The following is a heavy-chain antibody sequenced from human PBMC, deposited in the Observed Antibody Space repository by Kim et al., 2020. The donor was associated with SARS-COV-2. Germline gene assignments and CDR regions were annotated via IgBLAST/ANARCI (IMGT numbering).Heavy chain of an antibody. Sequence: SETLSLTCAVYGGSFSGYYWSWIRQPPGKGLEWIGEINHSGSTNYNPSLKSRVTISVDTSKNQFSLKLSSVTAADTAVYYCARGRWYYGSGRQPNNWFDPWGQGTLVTVSS. J-gene: IGHJ5*02. V-gene: IGHV4-34*01. CDR1: GGSFSGYY. CDR2: INHSGST. CDR3: ARGRWYYGSGRQPNNWFDP. D-gene: IGHD3-10*01.